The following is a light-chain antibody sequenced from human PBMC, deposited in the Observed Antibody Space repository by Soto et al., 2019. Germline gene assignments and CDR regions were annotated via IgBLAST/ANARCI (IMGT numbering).Light chain of an antibody. J-gene: IGLJ1*01. CDR3: SSYTSSSTLLYV. CDR1: SSDVGGYNY. V-gene: IGLV2-14*01. CDR2: DVS. Sequence: QSVLTQPASVSGSPGQSITISCTGTSSDVGGYNYVSWYQQHPGKDPKLMIYDVSNRPSGVSNRFSGSKSGNTASLTISGLQAEDEADYYCSSYTSSSTLLYVFGTGTKLTVL.